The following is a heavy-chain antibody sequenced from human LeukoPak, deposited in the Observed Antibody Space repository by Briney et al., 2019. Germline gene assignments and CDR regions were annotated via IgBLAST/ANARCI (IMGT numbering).Heavy chain of an antibody. CDR2: ISYDGSHK. CDR1: GFTFSSYG. V-gene: IGHV3-30*18. J-gene: IGHJ3*02. Sequence: PGGSLRLSCAASGFTFSSYGMHWVRQAPGKGLEWVAVISYDGSHKDYPDSVKGRFTISRDNSKNTLYLQMNSRRAEDTAVYHCAKAPPSHAFDIWGQGTMVTVSS. CDR3: AKAPPSHAFDI.